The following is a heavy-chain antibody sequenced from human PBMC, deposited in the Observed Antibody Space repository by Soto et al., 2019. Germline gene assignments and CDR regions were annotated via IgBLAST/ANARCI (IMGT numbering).Heavy chain of an antibody. CDR1: GGSISGYY. D-gene: IGHD2-21*02. CDR2: MYKTGST. CDR3: ARDLWGYCGTDCYPLDV. J-gene: IGHJ6*02. V-gene: IGHV4-59*01. Sequence: SDTLSLTCTVSGGSISGYYWSWIRQPPGKGLEWIGYMYKTGSTVYNPSFKSRVTISVDTSKNQFSLKLNSVTAADTAVYYCARDLWGYCGTDCYPLDVWGQGTTVT.